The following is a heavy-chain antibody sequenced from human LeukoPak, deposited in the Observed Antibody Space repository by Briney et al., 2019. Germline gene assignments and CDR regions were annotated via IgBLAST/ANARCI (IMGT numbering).Heavy chain of an antibody. D-gene: IGHD6-13*01. V-gene: IGHV3-15*01. CDR2: IKSKTDGGTT. J-gene: IGHJ4*02. Sequence: GGSLRLSCAASGFTFSNAWMSWVRQAPGKGLEWVGRIKSKTDGGTTDYAAPVKGRFTISRDDSKNTLYLQMNSPKTEDTAVYYCTTVTYSSSWYPFDYWGQGTLVTVSS. CDR1: GFTFSNAW. CDR3: TTVTYSSSWYPFDY.